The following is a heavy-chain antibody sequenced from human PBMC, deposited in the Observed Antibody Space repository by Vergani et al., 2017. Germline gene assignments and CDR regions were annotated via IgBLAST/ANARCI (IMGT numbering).Heavy chain of an antibody. CDR3: ARSRIYYGAGSPDY. CDR2: VSFRGDT. D-gene: IGHD3-10*01. V-gene: IGHV4-59*02. CDR1: GASVNSYY. J-gene: IGHJ4*02. Sequence: QVKLQESGPGLVKPSETLSLTCTVSGASVNSYYWSWIRQPPGKGLEWMGYVSFRGDTIYDPSVKGRMTISLNTSSNQFSLYLTSVTAADTAVYYWARSRIYYGAGSPDYWGQGTLGTVSS.